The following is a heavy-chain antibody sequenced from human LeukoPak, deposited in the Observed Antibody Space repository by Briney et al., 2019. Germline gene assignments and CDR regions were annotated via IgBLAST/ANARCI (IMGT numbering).Heavy chain of an antibody. CDR2: ISGSGGST. CDR3: AKDCSSTSCYRSFEY. CDR1: GFTFSNYA. J-gene: IGHJ4*02. V-gene: IGHV3-23*01. Sequence: GGSLPLSCAASGFTFSNYAMSWVRQPPGKGLEWVSAISGSGGSTYYADSVKGRFTISRDNSKNTLYLQMNSLRAEDTAVYYCAKDCSSTSCYRSFEYWGQGTLVTVSS. D-gene: IGHD2-2*01.